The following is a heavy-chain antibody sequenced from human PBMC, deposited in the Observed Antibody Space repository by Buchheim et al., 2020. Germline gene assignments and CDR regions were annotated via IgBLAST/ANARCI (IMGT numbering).Heavy chain of an antibody. V-gene: IGHV4-61*02. D-gene: IGHD6-13*01. CDR1: GGSISSGSYY. J-gene: IGHJ6*02. Sequence: QVQLQESGPGLVKPSQTLSLTCTVSGGSISSGSYYWSWIRQPAGKGLEWIGRIYTSGSTNYNPSLKSRVTISVDTSKNQFSLKLSSVTAADTAVYYCARGKRYSSSYSVGYYYYGMDVWGQGTT. CDR2: IYTSGST. CDR3: ARGKRYSSSYSVGYYYYGMDV.